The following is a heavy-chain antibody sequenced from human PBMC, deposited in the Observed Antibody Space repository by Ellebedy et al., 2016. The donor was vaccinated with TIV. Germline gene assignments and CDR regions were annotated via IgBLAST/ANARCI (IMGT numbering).Heavy chain of an antibody. Sequence: GGSLRLSXAASGFTFSSYAMHWVRQAPGKGLEWVAVISYDGSNKYYADSVKGRFTISRDNSKNTLYLQMNSLRAEDTAVYYCAKDPTTPFTIFGVVNAGYFDYWGQGTLVTVSS. V-gene: IGHV3-30-3*01. CDR1: GFTFSSYA. CDR3: AKDPTTPFTIFGVVNAGYFDY. CDR2: ISYDGSNK. D-gene: IGHD3-3*01. J-gene: IGHJ4*02.